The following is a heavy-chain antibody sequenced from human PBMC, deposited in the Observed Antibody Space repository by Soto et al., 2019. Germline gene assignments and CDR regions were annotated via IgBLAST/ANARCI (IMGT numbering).Heavy chain of an antibody. CDR1: GFNFGFFG. D-gene: IGHD3-10*01. Sequence: QIQLVESGGGVVQPGKSLRLSCVASGFNFGFFGMNWVRQAPGKGLEWVAFISTDGISTQYADSVRGRFTLSRAKYKKTKTLQLYMLREADMALNLYARGKLRFDLISLGLGTLVTVSS. J-gene: IGHJ5*02. CDR2: ISTDGIST. CDR3: ARGKLRFDLIS. V-gene: IGHV3-30*03.